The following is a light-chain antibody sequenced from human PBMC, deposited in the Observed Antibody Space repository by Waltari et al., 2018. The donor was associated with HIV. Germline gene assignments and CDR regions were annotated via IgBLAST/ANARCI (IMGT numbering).Light chain of an antibody. CDR2: QAS. J-gene: IGKJ1*01. Sequence: DLRLTPSPSTLSASAGDRVAITCRAGQNVGAFLAWYQQKPGKPPKLLIYQASILEGGVPSRFSGSVSGSDFTLTINGLQSDDFATYYCHQYASFSGTFGQGTKVEL. CDR3: HQYASFSGT. CDR1: QNVGAF. V-gene: IGKV1-5*03.